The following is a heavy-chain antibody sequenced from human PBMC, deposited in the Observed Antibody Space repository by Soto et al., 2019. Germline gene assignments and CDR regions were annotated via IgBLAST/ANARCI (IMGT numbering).Heavy chain of an antibody. CDR3: GRDLTSNANCIDP. CDR1: GDYIHVGGYY. J-gene: IGHJ5*02. Sequence: SETLSLTCSVSGDYIHVGGYYWTWIRQRPGRGLEWMGYIYYTGKTYYNPSLESRLTMSVDRSKNQFSLRLTSVTAADTAVYFCGRDLTSNANCIDPWGQGTLVTVSS. V-gene: IGHV4-30-4*01. D-gene: IGHD2-2*01. CDR2: IYYTGKT.